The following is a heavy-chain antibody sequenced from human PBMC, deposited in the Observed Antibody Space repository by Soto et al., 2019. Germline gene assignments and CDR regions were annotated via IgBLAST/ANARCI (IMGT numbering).Heavy chain of an antibody. J-gene: IGHJ5*02. Sequence: PSETQSLTCSVSGGSISSYDWSWIRQPPGKGLEWIGYIYYSGSTNYNPSLKSRVTISVDTSKNQFSLKLSSVTAADTAVYYCASPKIAFYNWFDPWGQGTLVTVSS. CDR2: IYYSGST. CDR3: ASPKIAFYNWFDP. D-gene: IGHD3-3*02. CDR1: GGSISSYD. V-gene: IGHV4-59*08.